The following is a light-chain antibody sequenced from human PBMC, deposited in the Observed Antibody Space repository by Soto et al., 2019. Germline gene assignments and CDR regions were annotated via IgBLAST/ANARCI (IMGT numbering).Light chain of an antibody. J-gene: IGLJ2*01. Sequence: QALVTQAPSASGTPGQRVTISCSGSSSNIGSNYVYWYQQLPGTAPKLLIYRNNQRPSGVPDRFSGSKSGTSASLAISGLRSEDEADYYCAAWDDSLSVHVVFGGGTKLTVL. CDR3: AAWDDSLSVHVV. CDR2: RNN. CDR1: SSNIGSNY. V-gene: IGLV1-47*01.